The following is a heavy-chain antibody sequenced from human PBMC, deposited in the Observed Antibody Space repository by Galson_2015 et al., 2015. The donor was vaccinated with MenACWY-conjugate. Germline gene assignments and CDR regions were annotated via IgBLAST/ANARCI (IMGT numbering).Heavy chain of an antibody. D-gene: IGHD2-8*02. CDR1: GDSFNPYW. Sequence: QSGAEVKKPGESLKISCRVSGDSFNPYWIGWVRQKPGKGLEWMGIIYPGDGDSRYRPSFPGTDTLSVGKSITTAYLQWSSVKASDTAMYFCARHKYHPAWSSSDHWGQGSLVTVSS. CDR2: IYPGDGDS. V-gene: IGHV5-51*01. J-gene: IGHJ4*02. CDR3: ARHKYHPAWSSSDH.